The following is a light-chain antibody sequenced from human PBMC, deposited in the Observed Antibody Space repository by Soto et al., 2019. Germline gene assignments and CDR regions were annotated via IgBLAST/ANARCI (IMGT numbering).Light chain of an antibody. CDR2: DVS. Sequence: QSVLTQPASVSGSPGQSITISCTGTSSDVGGYNYVSWYQQHPGKAPKLMIYDVSNRPSGVSNRFSGSKSGNTASLTISGLQAEEGADYYCSPYKSSSPLVFGGGPQLPFL. V-gene: IGLV2-14*01. CDR3: SPYKSSSPLV. J-gene: IGLJ7*01. CDR1: SSDVGGYNY.